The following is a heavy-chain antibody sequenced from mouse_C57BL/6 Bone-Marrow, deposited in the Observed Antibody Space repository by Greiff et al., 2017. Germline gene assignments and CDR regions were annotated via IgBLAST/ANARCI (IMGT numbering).Heavy chain of an antibody. Sequence: QVQLQQSGPGLVAPSQRLSITCTVSGFSLTSYGVSWVRQPPGQGLEWLGVIWGDGSTKYHSALISRRSISKDNTKSQVFVKMNSLQTDDTATYYCAKPSMDYWGQGTSVTVSS. CDR3: AKPSMDY. J-gene: IGHJ4*01. CDR1: GFSLTSYG. V-gene: IGHV2-3*01. CDR2: IWGDGST.